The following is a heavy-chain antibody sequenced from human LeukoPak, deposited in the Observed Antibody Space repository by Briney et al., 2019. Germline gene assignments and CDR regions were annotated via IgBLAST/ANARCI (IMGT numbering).Heavy chain of an antibody. CDR3: ARAPLTGYYYYYYYMDV. V-gene: IGHV1-69*05. D-gene: IGHD3-9*01. J-gene: IGHJ6*03. CDR2: IIPIFGTA. Sequence: GASVKVSCKASGGTFSSYAISWVRQAPGQGLEWMGGIIPIFGTANYAQKFQGRVTITTDESTSTAYMELSSLRPEDTAVYYCARAPLTGYYYYYYYMDVWGKGTTVTVSS. CDR1: GGTFSSYA.